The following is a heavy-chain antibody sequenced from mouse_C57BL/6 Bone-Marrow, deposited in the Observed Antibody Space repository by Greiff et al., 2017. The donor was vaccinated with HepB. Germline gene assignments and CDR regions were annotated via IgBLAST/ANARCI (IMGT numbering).Heavy chain of an antibody. CDR3: VKMSATGAMDY. CDR1: GYTFTSYW. CDR2: IDPSDSYT. Sequence: QVQLQQPGAELVMPGASVKLSCKASGYTFTSYWMHWVKQRPGQGLEWIGEIDPSDSYTNYNQKFKGESTLTVDKSSSTAYMQLSSLTSADSAGYYCVKMSATGAMDYWGQGTAVTVSS. D-gene: IGHD1-1*01. V-gene: IGHV1-69*01. J-gene: IGHJ4*01.